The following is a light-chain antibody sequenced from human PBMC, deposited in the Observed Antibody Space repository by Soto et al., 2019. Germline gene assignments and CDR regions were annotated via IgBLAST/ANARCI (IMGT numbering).Light chain of an antibody. Sequence: QSVLTQPPSVSGAPGQRVTISCTGSSSNIGAGYDVHWYQQLPGTAPKLLIYHNNNRPSGVPDRFSGSKSGTSASLAITGLQAEDEADYYCQSYDSSLSGSGVFGGGTQLTVL. CDR2: HNN. J-gene: IGLJ3*02. CDR3: QSYDSSLSGSGV. V-gene: IGLV1-40*01. CDR1: SSNIGAGYD.